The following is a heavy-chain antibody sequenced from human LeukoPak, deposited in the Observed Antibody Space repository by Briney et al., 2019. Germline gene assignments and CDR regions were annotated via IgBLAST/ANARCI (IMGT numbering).Heavy chain of an antibody. J-gene: IGHJ4*02. Sequence: SETLSLTCTVSGGSISSSSYYWGWIRQPPGKGLEWIVSIYYSGSTYYNPSLKSRVTISVDTSKNQFSLKLSSVTAADTAVYYCARQAYDSHFDYWGQGTLVTVSS. V-gene: IGHV4-39*01. CDR1: GGSISSSSYY. CDR2: IYYSGST. CDR3: ARQAYDSHFDY. D-gene: IGHD3-22*01.